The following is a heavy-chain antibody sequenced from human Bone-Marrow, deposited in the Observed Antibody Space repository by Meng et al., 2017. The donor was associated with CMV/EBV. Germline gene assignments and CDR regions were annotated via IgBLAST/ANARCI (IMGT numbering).Heavy chain of an antibody. CDR3: ARKGVAGAFDI. V-gene: IGHV3-23*01. CDR1: GFTFSNAW. D-gene: IGHD2-15*01. J-gene: IGHJ3*02. CDR2: ISGSGGST. Sequence: GGSLRLSCAASGFTFSNAWMSWVRQAPGKGLEWVSAISGSGGSTYYADSVKGRFTISRDNSKNTLYLQMNSLRAEDTAVYYCARKGVAGAFDIWGQGTMVTVSS.